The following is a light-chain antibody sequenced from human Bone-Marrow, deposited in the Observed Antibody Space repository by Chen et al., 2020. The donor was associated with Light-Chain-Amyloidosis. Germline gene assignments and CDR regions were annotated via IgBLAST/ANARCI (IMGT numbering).Light chain of an antibody. V-gene: IGLV2-14*03. Sequence: QSALTQPASVSGSPRQSITISCTGTSSDVGGYNYVSWYQQHPGKAPKLLIYDVTYRPSGVSNRVSGTKSGYTASLTLSGLQAEDEADYYCSAFTRNNALVFGGGTTPTVL. CDR1: SSDVGGYNY. J-gene: IGLJ2*01. CDR3: SAFTRNNALV. CDR2: DVT.